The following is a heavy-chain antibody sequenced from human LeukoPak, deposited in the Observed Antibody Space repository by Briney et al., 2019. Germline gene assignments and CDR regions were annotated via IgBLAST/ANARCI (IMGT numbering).Heavy chain of an antibody. Sequence: GASVKVSCKASGYTFIGSYMHWVRQAPGQGLEWMGWINPDNGGTNYAQKFQGRVTMTRDTSIRTVYMDLSRLRSDDTAVFYCTREARVGNWFDPWGQGTQVTVSS. J-gene: IGHJ5*02. CDR3: TREARVGNWFDP. V-gene: IGHV1-2*02. CDR2: INPDNGGT. CDR1: GYTFIGSY. D-gene: IGHD2-2*01.